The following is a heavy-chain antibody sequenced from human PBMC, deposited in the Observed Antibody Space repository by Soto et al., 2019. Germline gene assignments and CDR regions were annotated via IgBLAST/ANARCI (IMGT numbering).Heavy chain of an antibody. V-gene: IGHV4-34*01. CDR1: GGSFSGYY. CDR2: INHSGST. J-gene: IGHJ6*02. CDR3: ARGGMLPSYYYGMDV. Sequence: TLSLTCAVYGGSFSGYYWSWIRQPPGKGLEWIGEINHSGSTNYNPSLKSRVTISVDTSKNQFSLKLSSVTAADTAVYYCARGGMLPSYYYGMDVWGQGTTVTVSS. D-gene: IGHD3-16*01.